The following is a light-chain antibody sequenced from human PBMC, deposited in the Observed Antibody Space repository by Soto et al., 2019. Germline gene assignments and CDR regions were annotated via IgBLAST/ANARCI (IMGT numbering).Light chain of an antibody. Sequence: QSALTQPASVSGSPGQSITISCTGSSSDVGGSNFVSWYQQHPGKAPKLIIYDVTNRPSGVSVRLSGSKSGNTASLTISGLQVEDEADYYCSSYRSSSKLVLFGGGTKVTVL. CDR1: SSDVGGSNF. V-gene: IGLV2-14*03. CDR2: DVT. CDR3: SSYRSSSKLVL. J-gene: IGLJ2*01.